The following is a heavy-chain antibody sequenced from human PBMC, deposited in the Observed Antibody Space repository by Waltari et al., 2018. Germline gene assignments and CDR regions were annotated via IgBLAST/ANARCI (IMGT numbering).Heavy chain of an antibody. D-gene: IGHD3-10*01. CDR1: GFSLSTSGVG. V-gene: IGHV2-5*01. J-gene: IGHJ5*02. CDR3: AHSLTPLVWFGEYILPPNWFDP. CDR2: IYWNDDK. Sequence: QITLKESGPTLVKPTQTLTLTCTFSGFSLSTSGVGVGWIRQPPGKALEWLALIYWNDDKRYSPSLKGRLTITKDTSKNQVVLTMTNMDPVDTATYYCAHSLTPLVWFGEYILPPNWFDPWGQGTLVTVSS.